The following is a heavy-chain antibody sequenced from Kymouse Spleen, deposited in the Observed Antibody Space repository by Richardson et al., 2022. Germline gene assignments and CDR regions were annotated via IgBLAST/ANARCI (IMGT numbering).Heavy chain of an antibody. CDR3: AREETGTTDY. V-gene: IGHV4-34*01. J-gene: IGHJ4*02. Sequence: QVQLQQWGAGLLKPSETLSLTCAVYGGSFSGYYWSWIRQPPGKGLEWIGEINHSGSTNYNPSLKSRVTISVDTSKNQFSLKLSSVTAADTAVYYCAREETGTTDYWGQGTLVTVSS. CDR2: INHSGST. CDR1: GGSFSGYY. D-gene: IGHD1-7*01.